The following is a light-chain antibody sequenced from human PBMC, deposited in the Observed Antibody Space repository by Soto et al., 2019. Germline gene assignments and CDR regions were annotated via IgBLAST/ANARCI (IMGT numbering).Light chain of an antibody. V-gene: IGLV2-14*03. CDR3: CSYTSSTIYV. CDR2: DVT. CDR1: SSDVGGYNY. J-gene: IGLJ1*01. Sequence: QSVLTQPASVSGSPGQSIAISCTGTSSDVGGYNYVSWYQQHPGKAPKLMIYDVTSRPSGVSDRFSGSKSGTTASLTISGLQAEDEADYYCCSYTSSTIYVFGTGTKVTDL.